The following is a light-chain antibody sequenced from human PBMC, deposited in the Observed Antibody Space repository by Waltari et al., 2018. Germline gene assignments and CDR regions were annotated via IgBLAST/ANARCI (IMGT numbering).Light chain of an antibody. V-gene: IGKV3-15*01. CDR2: GAS. Sequence: EIVMTQSPVTLSVSPGERATLSYRASQSVRSSLAWFQQKPGQAPRLLIYGASTRATDIPARFTGSGSGTEFTLTISSMQSEDFAVYYCQQYNDWPPYTFGQGTKLEIK. J-gene: IGKJ2*01. CDR3: QQYNDWPPYT. CDR1: QSVRSS.